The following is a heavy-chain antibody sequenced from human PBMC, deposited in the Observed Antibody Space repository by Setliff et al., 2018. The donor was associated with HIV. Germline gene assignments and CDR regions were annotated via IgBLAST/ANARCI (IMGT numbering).Heavy chain of an antibody. D-gene: IGHD5-12*01. CDR3: ARGGYYGYENWFDS. Sequence: WASVKVSCKASGYPFIAYYIHWVRQAPGQGLEWMGRINPSTGDTNYAQNFQDRVTLTRDTSITTAYMELSRLRSDDTAVYFCARGGYYGYENWFDSWGQGTLVTVSS. V-gene: IGHV1-2*06. CDR2: INPSTGDT. J-gene: IGHJ5*01. CDR1: GYPFIAYY.